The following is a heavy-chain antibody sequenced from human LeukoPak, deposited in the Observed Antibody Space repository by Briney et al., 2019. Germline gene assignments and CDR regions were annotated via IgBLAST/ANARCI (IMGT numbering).Heavy chain of an antibody. Sequence: PSETLSLTCTVSGGSISSYYWSWIRQPPGKGLEWIGYIYYRGSTNYNPSLKGRVTISVDTSKNQFSLKLSSVTAADTAVYYCARSQNPGYFQHWGQGTLVTVSS. CDR3: ARSQNPGYFQH. CDR2: IYYRGST. V-gene: IGHV4-59*08. CDR1: GGSISSYY. J-gene: IGHJ1*01. D-gene: IGHD2/OR15-2a*01.